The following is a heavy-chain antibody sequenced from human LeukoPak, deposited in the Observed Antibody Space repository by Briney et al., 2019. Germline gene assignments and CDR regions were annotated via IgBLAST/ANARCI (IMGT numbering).Heavy chain of an antibody. CDR2: ISSSGRNI. J-gene: IGHJ6*04. Sequence: GGSLTLSCAASGFTFSRYEMNWARQARGKGLEWVSYISSSGRNIYYADSVKGRFTISRDNAKNSLYLQMNSLRAEDTAVYYCAELGITMIGGVWGKGTTVTISS. CDR3: AELGITMIGGV. CDR1: GFTFSRYE. V-gene: IGHV3-48*03. D-gene: IGHD3-10*02.